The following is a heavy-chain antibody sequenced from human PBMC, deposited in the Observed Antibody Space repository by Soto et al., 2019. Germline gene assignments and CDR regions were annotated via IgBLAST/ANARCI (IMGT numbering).Heavy chain of an antibody. V-gene: IGHV1-69*02. Sequence: QVQLVQSGAEVTKPGSSVTVSCTASGDTFSRSTLSWVRQAPGQRLEWMGRIIPMLGMSNSALKFQGRLTISADTSTNKVYMHLKSLRSDDTAVYYCATSYGSGSAHFGSWGQGTLVTVSS. J-gene: IGHJ4*02. CDR3: ATSYGSGSAHFGS. CDR2: IIPMLGMS. CDR1: GDTFSRST. D-gene: IGHD3-10*01.